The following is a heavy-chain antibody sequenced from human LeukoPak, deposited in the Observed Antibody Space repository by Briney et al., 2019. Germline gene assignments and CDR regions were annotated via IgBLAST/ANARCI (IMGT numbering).Heavy chain of an antibody. J-gene: IGHJ5*02. CDR2: ISGSGGST. CDR1: GSTFSNNA. V-gene: IGHV3-23*01. D-gene: IGHD2-15*01. Sequence: PGGSLRLSCAASGSTFSNNAMSWVRQAPGKGLEWVSGISGSGGSTYYADSVKGRFTISRDNSKNTLYLQMNSLRAEDTAVYSCAKDPKHCSGGSCYPLGQGTLVTVSS. CDR3: AKDPKHCSGGSCYP.